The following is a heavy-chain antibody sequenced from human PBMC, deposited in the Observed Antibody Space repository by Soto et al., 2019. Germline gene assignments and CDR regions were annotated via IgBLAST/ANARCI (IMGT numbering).Heavy chain of an antibody. Sequence: PGGSLTLSCAPSGFTFSSYGMHWVRQAPGKGLEWVAVISYDGSNKYYADSVKGRFTISRDNSKNTLYLQMNSLRAEDTAVYYCAKDPRVIVVAPPSGTYFDYWGQGTLVTVSS. D-gene: IGHD3-22*01. CDR2: ISYDGSNK. CDR3: AKDPRVIVVAPPSGTYFDY. J-gene: IGHJ4*02. CDR1: GFTFSSYG. V-gene: IGHV3-30*18.